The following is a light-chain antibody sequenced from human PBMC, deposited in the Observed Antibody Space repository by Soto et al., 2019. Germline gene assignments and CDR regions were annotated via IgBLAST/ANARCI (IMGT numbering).Light chain of an antibody. CDR1: QSVSSSY. V-gene: IGKV3-20*01. Sequence: EIVLTQSPGTLSLSPGERATLSCSSSQSVSSSYLAWYQQKPGRAPRLLIYGASSRATGIPDRFSGSGSGTEFTLTISSLQSEDFAVYYCQQYNNWPPWTFGQGTKVDIK. CDR2: GAS. CDR3: QQYNNWPPWT. J-gene: IGKJ1*01.